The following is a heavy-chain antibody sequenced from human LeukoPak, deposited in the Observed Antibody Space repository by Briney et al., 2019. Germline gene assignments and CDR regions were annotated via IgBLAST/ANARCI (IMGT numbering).Heavy chain of an antibody. CDR2: INPNSGGT. V-gene: IGHV1-2*06. CDR3: ARLGTIMVTSGVFVGD. J-gene: IGHJ4*02. CDR1: GYSFTDYY. Sequence: ASVKVSCKGSGYSFTDYYIHWLRQAPRQGLEWMGRINPNSGGTNYAERFQGRVTMTRDTSISTAYIELSSLKSEDMAVNFCARLGTIMVTSGVFVGDWGQGTLVTVSS. D-gene: IGHD3-16*01.